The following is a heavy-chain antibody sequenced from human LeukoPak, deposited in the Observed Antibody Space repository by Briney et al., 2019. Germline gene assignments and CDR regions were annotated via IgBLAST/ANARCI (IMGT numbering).Heavy chain of an antibody. CDR3: AREKGGSSSWYNY. Sequence: SETLSLTCTVSGGSISSYYWSWIRQPAGKGLEWIGRIYTSGSTNYNPSLKSRFTMPVDTSKNQFSRKLSSVTAADTAVNYCAREKGGSSSWYNYWGQGTLVTVSS. D-gene: IGHD6-13*01. V-gene: IGHV4-4*07. CDR1: GGSISSYY. CDR2: IYTSGST. J-gene: IGHJ4*02.